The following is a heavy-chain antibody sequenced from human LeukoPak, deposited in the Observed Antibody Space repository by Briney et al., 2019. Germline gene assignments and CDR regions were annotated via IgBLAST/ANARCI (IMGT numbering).Heavy chain of an antibody. V-gene: IGHV3-30*04. CDR1: GFTFSSYA. CDR3: ASLYGSGSYSTPDYFDY. D-gene: IGHD3-10*01. Sequence: PGGSLRLSCAASGFTFSSYAMHGVRQAPGKGLEGVAVISYDGSNKYYADSVKGRFTISRDNSKNTLYLQMNSLRAEDTAVYYCASLYGSGSYSTPDYFDYWGQGTLVTVSS. CDR2: ISYDGSNK. J-gene: IGHJ4*02.